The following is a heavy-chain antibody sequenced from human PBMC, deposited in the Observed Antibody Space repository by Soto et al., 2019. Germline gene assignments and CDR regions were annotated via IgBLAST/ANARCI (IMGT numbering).Heavy chain of an antibody. D-gene: IGHD1-26*01. CDR1: GGSFSGYY. J-gene: IGHJ4*02. Sequence: PSETLSLTCGVYGGSFSGYYWSWFRQPPGKGLEWIGEITYSGSTTYNPSLKSRVTISVDTSKNQFSLRLSSVTAADTAVYYCARHFSGSYHDDYWGQGSLVTVSS. CDR2: ITYSGST. V-gene: IGHV4-34*01. CDR3: ARHFSGSYHDDY.